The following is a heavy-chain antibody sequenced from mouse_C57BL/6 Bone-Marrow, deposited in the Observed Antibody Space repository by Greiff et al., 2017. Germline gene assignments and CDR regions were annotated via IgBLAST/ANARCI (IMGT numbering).Heavy chain of an antibody. CDR2: IHPNSGST. CDR3: ARHSFAY. Sequence: QVQLQQSGAELVKPGASVKLSCKASGYTFTSYWMHWVKQRPGQGLEWIGMIHPNSGSTNYNEKFKSKDTLTVDKTSSTAYMQLSSLTSEDSAVYYCARHSFAYWGQGTLVTVSA. J-gene: IGHJ3*01. V-gene: IGHV1-64*01. CDR1: GYTFTSYW.